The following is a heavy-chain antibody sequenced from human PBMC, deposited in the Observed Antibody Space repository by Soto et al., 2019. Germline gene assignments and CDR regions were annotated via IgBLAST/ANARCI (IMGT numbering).Heavy chain of an antibody. D-gene: IGHD2-21*02. V-gene: IGHV1-46*01. CDR3: ARGGHVVVGTAALDY. CDR1: GYTFTDYY. Sequence: QVQLVQSGAEVKKPGASVKVSCKASGYTFTDYYIHWVRQAPGQGLEWMGTVNPSGGHTTYAQHFLGRMTMTRDTSTSTLYMELTSLTSEDTAVYYCARGGHVVVGTAALDYWGQGTLVTVSS. CDR2: VNPSGGHT. J-gene: IGHJ4*02.